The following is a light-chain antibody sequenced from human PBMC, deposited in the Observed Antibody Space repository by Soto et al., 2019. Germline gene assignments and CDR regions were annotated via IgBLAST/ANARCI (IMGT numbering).Light chain of an antibody. V-gene: IGKV3-20*01. CDR2: GAS. CDR3: QQYGSSSYT. CDR1: QSVSSNY. Sequence: EIVLTQSPDTLSLSPGERATLSCRASQSVSSNYLAWYQQKPGQAPRLLIYGASTRATGIPDRFSGSGSGTDFTLTISRLEPEDFAVYYCQQYGSSSYTFGQGTKVDIK. J-gene: IGKJ2*01.